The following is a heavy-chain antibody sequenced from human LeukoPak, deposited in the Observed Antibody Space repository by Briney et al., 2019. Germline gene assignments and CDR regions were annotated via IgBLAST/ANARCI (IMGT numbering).Heavy chain of an antibody. CDR1: GGFISGYY. CDR3: ARDGRAGSLFAY. V-gene: IGHV4-59*01. D-gene: IGHD6-19*01. CDR2: ISYSGST. Sequence: PSETLSLTCTVSGGFISGYYWNWIRQSPGKGLEWVGYISYSGSTNYNPSLKSRVTISVDTSKNQFSLKLSSVTAADTAIYYCARDGRAGSLFAYWGQGTLVTVSS. J-gene: IGHJ4*02.